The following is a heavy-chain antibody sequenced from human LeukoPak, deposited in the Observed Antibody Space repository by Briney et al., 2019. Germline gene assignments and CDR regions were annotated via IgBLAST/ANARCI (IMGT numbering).Heavy chain of an antibody. D-gene: IGHD2-2*01. Sequence: GGSLRLSCAASGFTVSGNYMSWVRQAPGKGLEWVSIIYSGGSTYYADSVKGRFTISRDNSKNTLYLQLNSLRAEDTAVYNCARDCSSTSCYPYYGMDVWGQGTTVTVSS. V-gene: IGHV3-53*01. J-gene: IGHJ6*02. CDR3: ARDCSSTSCYPYYGMDV. CDR1: GFTVSGNY. CDR2: IYSGGST.